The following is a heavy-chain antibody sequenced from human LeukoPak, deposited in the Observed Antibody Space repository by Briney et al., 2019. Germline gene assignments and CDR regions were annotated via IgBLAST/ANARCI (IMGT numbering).Heavy chain of an antibody. D-gene: IGHD3-3*01. Sequence: PTGGSLRLSCAASGFTFSSYAMSWVRQAPGKGLEWVSAISGGGGSTYYADSVKGRFTISRDNSESTLYLQMNSLRAEDTAAYYCAKGYDFWSGNGMDVWGQGTTVTVSS. J-gene: IGHJ6*02. CDR3: AKGYDFWSGNGMDV. CDR2: ISGGGGST. V-gene: IGHV3-23*01. CDR1: GFTFSSYA.